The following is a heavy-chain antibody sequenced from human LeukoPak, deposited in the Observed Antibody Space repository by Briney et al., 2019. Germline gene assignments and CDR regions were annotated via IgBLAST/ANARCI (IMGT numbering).Heavy chain of an antibody. J-gene: IGHJ4*02. V-gene: IGHV1-18*01. Sequence: ASVKVSCKASGYTFTSYGISWVRQAPGQGLEGMGWISAYNGNTNYAQKLQGRVTMTTDTSTSTAYMELRSLRSDDTAVYYCARSRELVTSYYFDYWGQGTLVTVSS. CDR1: GYTFTSYG. D-gene: IGHD3-9*01. CDR2: ISAYNGNT. CDR3: ARSRELVTSYYFDY.